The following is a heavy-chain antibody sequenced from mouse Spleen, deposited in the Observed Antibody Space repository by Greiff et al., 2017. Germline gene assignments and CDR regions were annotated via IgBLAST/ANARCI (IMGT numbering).Heavy chain of an antibody. J-gene: IGHJ2*01. V-gene: IGHV1-64*01. CDR2: IHPNSGST. Sequence: QVQLQQPGAELVKPGASVKLSCKASGYTFTSYWMHWVKQRPGQGLEWIGMIHPNSGSTNYNEKFKSKATLTVDKSSSTAYMQLSSLTSEDSAVYYCAREGMITTSFDYWGQGTTLTVSS. CDR1: GYTFTSYW. CDR3: AREGMITTSFDY. D-gene: IGHD2-4*01.